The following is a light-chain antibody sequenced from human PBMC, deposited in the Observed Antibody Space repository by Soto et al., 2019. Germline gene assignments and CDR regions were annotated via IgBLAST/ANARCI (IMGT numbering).Light chain of an antibody. CDR2: DSS. V-gene: IGKV3-15*01. CDR1: QSVSSN. Sequence: EIVMTQSPATLSVSPGERATLSCRASQSVSSNLAWYQQKPGQAPRLLIYDSSTRTTGIPARFSGSGSGTAITLTITSLQSEDFAVYYCQQYNNWPPVTFGPGTKVDIK. CDR3: QQYNNWPPVT. J-gene: IGKJ3*01.